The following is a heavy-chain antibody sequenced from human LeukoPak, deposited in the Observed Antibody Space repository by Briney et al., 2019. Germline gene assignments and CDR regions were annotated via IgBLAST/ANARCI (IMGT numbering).Heavy chain of an antibody. V-gene: IGHV4-38-2*02. J-gene: IGHJ4*02. CDR3: ATKLSAKRGRIAAAWYREE. D-gene: IGHD6-13*01. CDR1: GYSISSGYY. Sequence: PETLSLTCTVSGYSISSGYYWGWIRQPPGKGLEGIGGIYHSGSTYYNPSLKSRVTISVDTSKNQFSLKLSSVTAADTAVYYCATKLSAKRGRIAAAWYREEWGQGTLVTVSS. CDR2: IYHSGST.